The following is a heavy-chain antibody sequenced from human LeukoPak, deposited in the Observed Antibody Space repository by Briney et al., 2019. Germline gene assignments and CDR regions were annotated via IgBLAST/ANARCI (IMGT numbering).Heavy chain of an antibody. J-gene: IGHJ4*02. CDR3: ARELFRDGYNDY. D-gene: IGHD5-24*01. CDR2: IYYSGST. V-gene: IGHV4-59*01. CDR1: GGSISSYY. Sequence: PSETLSLTCTVSGGSISSYYWSWIRQPPGKGLEWIGYIYYSGSTNYNPSLKSRVTISVDTSKNQFSLKLSSVTAADTAVYYCARELFRDGYNDYWGQGTLVTVSS.